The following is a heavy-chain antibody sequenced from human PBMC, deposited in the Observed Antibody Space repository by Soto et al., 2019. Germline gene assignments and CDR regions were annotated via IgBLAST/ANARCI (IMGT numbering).Heavy chain of an antibody. CDR3: AREAFLEPPRYYYYYGMEV. CDR1: GYTLTELS. D-gene: IGHD3-3*01. V-gene: IGHV1-24*01. Sequence: ASVKVSCKVSGYTLTELSMHWVRQAPGKGLEWMGGFDPEDGETIYAQKFQGRVTMTEDTSTDTAYMELSSLRSDDTAVYYCAREAFLEPPRYYYYYGMEVWGQGTTVTVSS. J-gene: IGHJ6*02. CDR2: FDPEDGET.